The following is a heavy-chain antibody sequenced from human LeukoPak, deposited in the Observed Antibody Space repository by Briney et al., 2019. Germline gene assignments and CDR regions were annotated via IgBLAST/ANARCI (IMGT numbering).Heavy chain of an antibody. J-gene: IGHJ3*02. V-gene: IGHV1-46*01. CDR1: GYTFTGYY. CDR3: ARDPRDDILTGYLKFGAFDI. CDR2: INPSGGTT. Sequence: ASVKVSCKASGYTFTGYYMHWVRQAPGQGLEWMGWINPSGGTTRYVQKFQGRITMTRNTSISTAYMELSSLRSEDTAVYYCARDPRDDILTGYLKFGAFDIWGQGTMVTVSS. D-gene: IGHD3-9*01.